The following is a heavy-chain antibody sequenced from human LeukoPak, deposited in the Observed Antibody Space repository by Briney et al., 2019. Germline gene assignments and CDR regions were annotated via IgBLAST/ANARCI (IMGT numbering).Heavy chain of an antibody. CDR2: IYSGGST. CDR1: GFTVSSNY. J-gene: IGHJ4*02. V-gene: IGHV3-66*02. D-gene: IGHD6-19*01. CDR3: ARDFSYWQWLAYDY. Sequence: GGSLRLSCAASGFTVSSNYMGWVRQAPGKGLEWVSVIYSGGSTYYADSVKGRFTISRDNSKNTLYLQMYSLRAEDTAVYYCARDFSYWQWLAYDYWGQGTLVTVSS.